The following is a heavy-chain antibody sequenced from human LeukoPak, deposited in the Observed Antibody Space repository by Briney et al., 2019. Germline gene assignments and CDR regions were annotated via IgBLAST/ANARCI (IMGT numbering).Heavy chain of an antibody. Sequence: SETLSLTCTVSGGSISSYYWSWIRQPPGKGLEWIGYIYYSGSTNYNPSLKSRVTISVDTSKNQFSLKLSSVTAADTAVYYCAKGFLEWTPGWFDPWGQGTLVTVSS. V-gene: IGHV4-59*01. CDR2: IYYSGST. J-gene: IGHJ5*02. CDR3: AKGFLEWTPGWFDP. CDR1: GGSISSYY. D-gene: IGHD3-3*01.